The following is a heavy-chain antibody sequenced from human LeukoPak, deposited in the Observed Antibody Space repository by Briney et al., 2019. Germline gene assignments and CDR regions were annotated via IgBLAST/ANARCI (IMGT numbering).Heavy chain of an antibody. CDR3: ARGNARYYDILTGYPH. J-gene: IGHJ4*02. Sequence: SETLSLTCAVYGGSFSGYYWSWIRQPPGKGLEWIGEINHSGSTNYNPSLKSRVTISGDTSKNQFSLKLSSVTAADTAVYYCARGNARYYDILTGYPHWGQGTLVTVSS. D-gene: IGHD3-9*01. V-gene: IGHV4-34*01. CDR2: INHSGST. CDR1: GGSFSGYY.